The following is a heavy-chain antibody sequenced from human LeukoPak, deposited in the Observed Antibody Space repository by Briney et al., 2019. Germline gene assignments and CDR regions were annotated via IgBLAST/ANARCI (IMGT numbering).Heavy chain of an antibody. Sequence: GESLKISCKGSGYRFPTYWIGWVRQMPGKGLEGMGMIFPADSDTRYSPSFLGQVSISADKSISTAYLQWSSLRASDTAIYFCAAGYSFGYFEHWGQGALVTVSS. CDR1: GYRFPTYW. CDR2: IFPADSDT. CDR3: AAGYSFGYFEH. D-gene: IGHD5-18*01. V-gene: IGHV5-51*01. J-gene: IGHJ1*01.